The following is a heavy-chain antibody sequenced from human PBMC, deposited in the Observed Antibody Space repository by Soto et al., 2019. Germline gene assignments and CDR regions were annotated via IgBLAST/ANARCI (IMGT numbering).Heavy chain of an antibody. CDR2: INAGNGNR. V-gene: IGHV1-3*01. J-gene: IGHJ4*02. CDR1: GYTFTTYG. Sequence: ASVKVSCKASGYTFTTYGMHWVRQAPGQRLEWMGRINAGNGNREYSQKFQGRVAITRDTSANTAYMELSSLRSEDTAVYFCARDLYTTTLDYWGQGTLVTVSS. CDR3: ARDLYTTTLDY. D-gene: IGHD2-2*02.